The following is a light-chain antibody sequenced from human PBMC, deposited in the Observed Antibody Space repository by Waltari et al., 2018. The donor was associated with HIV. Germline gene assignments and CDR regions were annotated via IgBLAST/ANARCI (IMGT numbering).Light chain of an antibody. CDR2: EVL. V-gene: IGLV2-8*01. CDR3: SSYGGNSNVI. J-gene: IGLJ2*01. CDR1: SSDIGDYDY. Sequence: QSALTQPPSASGSPGQSVTISCTGTSSDIGDYDYVSWYQHQPGEAPKLLISEVLNSPSVVPQRFSGSKSGNTASLTGSGLQAEDEADYYCSSYGGNSNVIFGGGTKLTVL.